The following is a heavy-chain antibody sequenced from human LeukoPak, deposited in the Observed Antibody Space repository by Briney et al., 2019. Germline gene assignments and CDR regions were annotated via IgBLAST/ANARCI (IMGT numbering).Heavy chain of an antibody. V-gene: IGHV1-18*01. J-gene: IGHJ4*02. CDR3: ARDRGGDSSGYYGDYFDY. Sequence: ASVKVSCKASGYTFTSYGISWVRQAPGQGLEWMGWISAYNGNTNYAQKLQGRVTMTTDTSTSTAYMELRSLRSDDTAVYYCARDRGGDSSGYYGDYFDYWGQGTLVTVSS. D-gene: IGHD3-22*01. CDR2: ISAYNGNT. CDR1: GYTFTSYG.